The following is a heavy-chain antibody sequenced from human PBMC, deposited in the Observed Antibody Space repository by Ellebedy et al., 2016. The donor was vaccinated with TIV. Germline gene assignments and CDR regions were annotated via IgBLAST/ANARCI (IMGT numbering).Heavy chain of an antibody. CDR3: ARDRGVPYTWFDP. Sequence: MPSETLSLTCRVSSYSIGSGYYWGWPRQSPGRGLEWIASIDHSRTTYFNPSFKRRFTISVDTSKNEFSLNLYSLTAADTAVYYCARDRGVPYTWFDPWGQGTLVTVSS. J-gene: IGHJ5*02. D-gene: IGHD2-8*01. CDR2: IDHSRTT. V-gene: IGHV4-38-2*02. CDR1: SYSIGSGYY.